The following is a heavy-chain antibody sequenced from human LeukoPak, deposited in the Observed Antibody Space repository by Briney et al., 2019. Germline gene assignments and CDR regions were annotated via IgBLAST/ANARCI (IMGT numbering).Heavy chain of an antibody. D-gene: IGHD3-22*01. CDR3: ARDVGTNYYDSSGYDGLEDY. V-gene: IGHV3-21*01. CDR1: GFTFSSYS. CDR2: ISGSSSYI. J-gene: IGHJ4*02. Sequence: GGSLRLSCAASGFTFSSYSMNWVRQAPGKGLEWVSSISGSSSYIYYADSVKGRFTISRDNAKNSLYLQMNSLRAEDTAVYYCARDVGTNYYDSSGYDGLEDYWGQGTLVTVSS.